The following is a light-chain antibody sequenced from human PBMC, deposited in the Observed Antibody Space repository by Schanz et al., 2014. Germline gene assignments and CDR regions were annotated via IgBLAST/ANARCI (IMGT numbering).Light chain of an antibody. J-gene: IGKJ2*01. CDR1: QSISSY. CDR2: AAS. V-gene: IGKV1-27*01. Sequence: DIQMTQSPSSLSASVGDRVTIACRASQSISSYLNWYRQKPGKAPKLLNYAASTLQSGVPSRFSGSGSGTEFTLTISSLQPDDFATYYCQQYNSVMYTFGQGTKLEIK. CDR3: QQYNSVMYT.